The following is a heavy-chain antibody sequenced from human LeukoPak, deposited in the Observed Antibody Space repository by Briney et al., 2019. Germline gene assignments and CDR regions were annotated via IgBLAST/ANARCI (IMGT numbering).Heavy chain of an antibody. V-gene: IGHV3-21*01. CDR2: ISSSSSYI. CDR3: AREGSNDYSRTFDY. D-gene: IGHD4-11*01. CDR1: GSTFSSYS. J-gene: IGHJ4*02. Sequence: TGGSLTLSCAASGSTFSSYSMNWVRQAPGQGLEWVSSISSSSSYIYYADSVKGRFTISRDNAKNSLYLQMNSLRAEDTAVYYCAREGSNDYSRTFDYWGQGTLVTVSS.